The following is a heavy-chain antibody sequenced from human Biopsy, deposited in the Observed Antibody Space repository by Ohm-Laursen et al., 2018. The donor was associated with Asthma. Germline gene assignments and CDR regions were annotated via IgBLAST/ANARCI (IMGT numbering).Heavy chain of an antibody. CDR2: INAGDGNT. J-gene: IGHJ3*01. CDR1: GDSFSNYA. Sequence: GASVKVSCKASGDSFSNYAISWVRQAPGQGLEWMGWINAGDGNTKYSQKFQGRVTITRDTSASTAYMDLRSLRSEDTAMYYCARTYYDFLTGQVNDAFALWGQGTMVTVSS. D-gene: IGHD3-9*01. V-gene: IGHV1-3*01. CDR3: ARTYYDFLTGQVNDAFAL.